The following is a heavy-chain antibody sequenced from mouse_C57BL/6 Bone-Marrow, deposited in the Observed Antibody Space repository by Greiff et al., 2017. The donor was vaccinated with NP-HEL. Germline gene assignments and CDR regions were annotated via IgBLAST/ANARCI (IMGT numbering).Heavy chain of an antibody. J-gene: IGHJ4*01. CDR2: IWRGGGT. V-gene: IGHV2-5*01. CDR1: GFSLTSYG. Sequence: QVQLKQSGPGLVQPSQSLSITCTVSGFSLTSYGVHWVRQSPGKGLEWLGVIWRGGGTDYNAHFMSRLSITKYNSKSKVLFKMNSLQADDTAIYYFAKNDYYGSSYWDYWGQGTSVTVSS. CDR3: AKNDYYGSSYWDY. D-gene: IGHD1-1*01.